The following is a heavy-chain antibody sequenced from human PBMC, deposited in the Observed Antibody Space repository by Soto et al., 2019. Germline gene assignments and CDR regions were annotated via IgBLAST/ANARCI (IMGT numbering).Heavy chain of an antibody. CDR2: IYYSGST. CDR1: GGSISSSSYY. D-gene: IGHD3-10*01. V-gene: IGHV4-39*01. Sequence: SETLSLTCTVSGGSISSSSYYWGWIRQPPGKGLEWIGSIYYSGSTYYNPSLKSRVTISVDTSKNQFSLKLSSVTAADTAVYYCARHVREELLWFGELPNNWFDPWGQGTLVTVSS. J-gene: IGHJ5*02. CDR3: ARHVREELLWFGELPNNWFDP.